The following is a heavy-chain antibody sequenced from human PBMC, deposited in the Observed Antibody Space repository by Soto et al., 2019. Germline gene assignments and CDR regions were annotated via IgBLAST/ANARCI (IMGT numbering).Heavy chain of an antibody. CDR2: INPSGGST. CDR3: ARETSNIRHRGDAFDI. CDR1: GYTFTSYY. Sequence: QVQLVQSGAEVKKPGASVKVSCKASGYTFTSYYMHWVRQAPGQGLEWMGIINPSGGSTSYAQKFQGRVTMTRDTSTSTVYMVLSSLRSEDTAVYYCARETSNIRHRGDAFDIWGQGTMVTVSS. D-gene: IGHD3-16*02. V-gene: IGHV1-46*01. J-gene: IGHJ3*02.